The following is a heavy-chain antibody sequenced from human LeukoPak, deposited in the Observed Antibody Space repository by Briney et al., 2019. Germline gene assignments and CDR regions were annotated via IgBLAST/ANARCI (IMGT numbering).Heavy chain of an antibody. CDR3: ARVVVPAANYYYYYYMDV. CDR2: INHSGST. J-gene: IGHJ6*03. Sequence: SETLSLTCAVYGGSFSGYYWSWIRQPPGKGLEWTGEINHSGSTNYNPSLKSRVTISVDTSKNQFSLKLSSVTAADTAVYYCARVVVPAANYYYYYYMDVWGKGTTVTVSS. D-gene: IGHD2-2*01. CDR1: GGSFSGYY. V-gene: IGHV4-34*01.